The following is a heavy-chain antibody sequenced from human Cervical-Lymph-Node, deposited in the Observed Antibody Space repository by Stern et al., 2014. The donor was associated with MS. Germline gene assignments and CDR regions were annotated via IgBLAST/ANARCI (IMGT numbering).Heavy chain of an antibody. Sequence: QVQLVQSGAEVKKPGASVKVSCKASGYTFTSYGISWVRQAPGQGLEWMGWISAYKYTTNYAQKLQGRVAMTTDTSTSTACMVRRSLRSDYTAVYYCARGLLGSENAFDIWGQGTMVTVSS. CDR2: ISAYKYTT. D-gene: IGHD2-15*01. CDR3: ARGLLGSENAFDI. CDR1: GYTFTSYG. V-gene: IGHV1-18*01. J-gene: IGHJ3*02.